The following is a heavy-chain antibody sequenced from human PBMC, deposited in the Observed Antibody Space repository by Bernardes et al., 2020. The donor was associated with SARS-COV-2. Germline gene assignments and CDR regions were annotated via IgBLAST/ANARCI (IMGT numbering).Heavy chain of an antibody. D-gene: IGHD3-22*01. J-gene: IGHJ5*02. Sequence: GGSLRLSCAASGFTLKTYWLTWVRQAPGKGLEWVANVKQDGSEKYYVDSVRGRFTVSRDNAENSLYLQMNSLRAEDTAVYYCAIGFNYYDSVGYYFLDQWGQGALVTVSS. CDR3: AIGFNYYDSVGYYFLDQ. CDR1: GFTLKTYW. CDR2: VKQDGSEK. V-gene: IGHV3-7*03.